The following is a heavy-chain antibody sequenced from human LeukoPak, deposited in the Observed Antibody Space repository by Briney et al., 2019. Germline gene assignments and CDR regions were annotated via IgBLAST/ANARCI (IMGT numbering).Heavy chain of an antibody. CDR3: ARTTEGGYTYGYFYYYYMDV. J-gene: IGHJ6*03. V-gene: IGHV4-59*01. D-gene: IGHD5-18*01. CDR1: GGSINNYY. CDR2: IYYSGGT. Sequence: SETLSLTCTVSGGSINNYYWSWIRQPPGKGLEWIGYIYYSGGTNYNPSLKSRVTISVDTSKNQFSLKLTSVTAADTAVYYCARTTEGGYTYGYFYYYYMDVWGKGTTVTISS.